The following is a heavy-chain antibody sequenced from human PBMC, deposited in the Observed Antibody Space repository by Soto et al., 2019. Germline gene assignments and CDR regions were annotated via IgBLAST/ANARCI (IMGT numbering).Heavy chain of an antibody. CDR2: ISSSGSTI. J-gene: IGHJ4*02. Sequence: QVQLVESGGGLVKPGGSLRLSCAASGFTFSDYYMSWFRQAPGRGLEWVSYISSSGSTIYYADSVKGRFTISRDNAKNSLYLQMNSLRAEDTAVYYCARDFGVKWLRTSGGFDYWGQGTLVTVSS. CDR1: GFTFSDYY. CDR3: ARDFGVKWLRTSGGFDY. V-gene: IGHV3-11*01. D-gene: IGHD5-12*01.